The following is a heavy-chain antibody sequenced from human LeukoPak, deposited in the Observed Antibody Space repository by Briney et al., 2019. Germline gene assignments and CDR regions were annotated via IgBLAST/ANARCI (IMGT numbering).Heavy chain of an antibody. D-gene: IGHD6-13*01. V-gene: IGHV1-18*01. Sequence: ASVKVSCKASGYTFTSYGISWVRQAPGQGLEWMGWISAYNGNTNYAQKLQGRVTMTTDTSTSTAYMELRSLRSDDTAVYYCARDIGARQQLVVGYWGQGTLVTASS. CDR3: ARDIGARQQLVVGY. CDR1: GYTFTSYG. CDR2: ISAYNGNT. J-gene: IGHJ4*02.